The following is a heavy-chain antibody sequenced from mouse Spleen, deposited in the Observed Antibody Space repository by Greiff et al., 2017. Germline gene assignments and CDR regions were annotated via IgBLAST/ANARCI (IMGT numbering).Heavy chain of an antibody. J-gene: IGHJ2*01. Sequence: EVKLQESGPGLVKPSQSLSLTCSVTGYSITSGYYWNWIRQFPGNKLEWMGYISYDGSNNYNPSLKNRISITRDTSKNQFFLKLNSVTTEDTATYYCARDDGSRTDYWGQGTTLTVSS. CDR3: ARDDGSRTDY. V-gene: IGHV3-6*01. CDR1: GYSITSGYY. CDR2: ISYDGSN. D-gene: IGHD1-1*01.